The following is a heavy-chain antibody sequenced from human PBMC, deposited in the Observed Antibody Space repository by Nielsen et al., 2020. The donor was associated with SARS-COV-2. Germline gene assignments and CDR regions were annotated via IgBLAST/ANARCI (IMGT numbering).Heavy chain of an antibody. CDR3: AVGPIVGAMN. CDR2: ISGSGGST. CDR1: GFTVSSNY. V-gene: IGHV3-23*01. Sequence: GESLKISCAASGFTVSSNYMSWVRQAPGKGLEWVSAISGSGGSTYYADSVKGRFTISRDNSKNTLYLQMNSLRAEDTAVYYCAVGPIVGAMNWGQGTLVTVSS. D-gene: IGHD1-26*01. J-gene: IGHJ4*02.